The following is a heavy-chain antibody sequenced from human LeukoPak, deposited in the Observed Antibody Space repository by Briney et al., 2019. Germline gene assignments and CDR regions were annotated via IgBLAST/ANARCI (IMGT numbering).Heavy chain of an antibody. CDR3: ARDGDGYNFDY. J-gene: IGHJ4*02. D-gene: IGHD5-24*01. V-gene: IGHV3-74*01. CDR2: ITCDGSGA. Sequence: GGSLRLSCAASGFAFSNYWMHWVRQVPGKGLVWVSRITCDGSGANYADSVKGRFTISRDNARSTLYLQMNSLRAEDTAVYYCARDGDGYNFDYWGQGALVIVSS. CDR1: GFAFSNYW.